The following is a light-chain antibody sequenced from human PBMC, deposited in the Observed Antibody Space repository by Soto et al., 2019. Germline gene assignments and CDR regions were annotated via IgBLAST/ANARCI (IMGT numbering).Light chain of an antibody. CDR3: SSYSSISRYV. V-gene: IGLV2-18*02. CDR2: EVT. Sequence: QSVLTQPPSVSGSPGQSVTISCTGTSSDVGKYDRVSWYQQPPGTAPKLIIYEVTNRPSGVPARFSGSKSGNTASLTISGLQAEDEADYYCSSYSSISRYVFGAGTMVTVL. CDR1: SSDVGKYDR. J-gene: IGLJ1*01.